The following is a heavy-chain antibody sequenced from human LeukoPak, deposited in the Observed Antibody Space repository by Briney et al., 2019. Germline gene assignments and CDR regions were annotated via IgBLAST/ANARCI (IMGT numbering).Heavy chain of an antibody. CDR2: IKQDGREK. Sequence: GGSLRLSCAASGFTFSSYWMSWVRQAPGKGLEWVANIKQDGREKYYVDSVKGRFTISRDNAKNSLYLQMNSLRAEDTAVYYCAREYYDFWSGYTSYYYYYGMDVWGQGTTVTVSS. V-gene: IGHV3-7*01. J-gene: IGHJ6*02. CDR1: GFTFSSYW. D-gene: IGHD3-3*01. CDR3: AREYYDFWSGYTSYYYYYGMDV.